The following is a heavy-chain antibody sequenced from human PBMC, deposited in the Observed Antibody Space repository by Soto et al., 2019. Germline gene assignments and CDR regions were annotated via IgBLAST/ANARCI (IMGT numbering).Heavy chain of an antibody. CDR2: IYSDGTT. V-gene: IGHV3-66*01. CDR1: GFIVSSKY. CDR3: AGGFGSGNYYGLVWDF. J-gene: IGHJ4*02. D-gene: IGHD1-26*01. Sequence: EVQLVESGGTLVQPGGSLRLSCEASGFIVSSKYMSWVRQAPGKGLEWVSVIYSDGTTNYADSVKGRFIISRDNSKNTVYLQVTSLRAEDTAAYHCAGGFGSGNYYGLVWDFWGQGTLVTVSS.